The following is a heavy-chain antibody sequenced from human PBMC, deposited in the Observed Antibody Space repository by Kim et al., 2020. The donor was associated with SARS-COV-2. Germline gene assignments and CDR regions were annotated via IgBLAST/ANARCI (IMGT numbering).Heavy chain of an antibody. V-gene: IGHV1-3*01. D-gene: IGHD3-16*01. J-gene: IGHJ4*02. CDR2: IDCCNGNT. Sequence: ASVKVSCKTSGHFFTSDGIHWVRQAPGQGLEWMGGIDCCNGNTIYSQKFQGRVTFTTDTSASTAYMELSFLRSEDSAVYYCLGGFYFVYCRQESLFTFSS. CDR1: GHFFTSDG. CDR3: LGGFYFVY.